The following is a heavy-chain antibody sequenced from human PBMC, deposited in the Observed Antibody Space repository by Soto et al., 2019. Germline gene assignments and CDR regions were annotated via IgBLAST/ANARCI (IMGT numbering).Heavy chain of an antibody. D-gene: IGHD3-9*01. V-gene: IGHV3-64*02. Sequence: VGSLRLSCAASGFTFSSYAMHWVRQAPGKGLEYVSAISSNGGSTYYADSVKGRFTISRDNSKNTLYLQMGSLRAEDMAVYYCARGRRYGTGYYYGMDVWGQGTTVTVSS. CDR1: GFTFSSYA. CDR3: ARGRRYGTGYYYGMDV. CDR2: ISSNGGST. J-gene: IGHJ6*02.